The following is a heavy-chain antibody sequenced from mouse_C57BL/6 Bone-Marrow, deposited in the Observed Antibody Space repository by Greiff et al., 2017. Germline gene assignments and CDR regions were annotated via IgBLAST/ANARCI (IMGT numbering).Heavy chain of an antibody. CDR1: GFTFSDYG. V-gene: IGHV5-17*01. CDR2: ISSGSSTI. D-gene: IGHD2-5*01. J-gene: IGHJ1*03. Sequence: EVQRVESGGGLVKPGGSLKLSCAASGFTFSDYGMHWVRQAPEKGLEWVAYISSGSSTIYYADTVKGRFTISRDNAKNTLFLQMTSLRSEDTAMYYCARPGYSHYVGYWYFDVWGTGTTVTVTS. CDR3: ARPGYSHYVGYWYFDV.